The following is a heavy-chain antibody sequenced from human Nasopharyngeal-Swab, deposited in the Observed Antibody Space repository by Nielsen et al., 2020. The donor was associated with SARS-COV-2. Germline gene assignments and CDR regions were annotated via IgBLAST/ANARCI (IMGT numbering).Heavy chain of an antibody. Sequence: SLKISCAASGITFSSYGMHWVRQAPGKGLDWVAVIWFEGSNKYYADSVKGRFTISRVNSKNTLYLQMNSLRAEDTAVYYCARDIDSSGYSGYWYFDLWGRGTLVTVSS. CDR1: GITFSSYG. V-gene: IGHV3-33*01. D-gene: IGHD3-22*01. J-gene: IGHJ2*01. CDR2: IWFEGSNK. CDR3: ARDIDSSGYSGYWYFDL.